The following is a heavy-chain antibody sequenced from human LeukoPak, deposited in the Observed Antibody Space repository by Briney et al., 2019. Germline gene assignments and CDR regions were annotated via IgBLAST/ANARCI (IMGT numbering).Heavy chain of an antibody. CDR2: INHSGST. V-gene: IGHV4-34*01. CDR1: GGSFSGYY. J-gene: IGHJ4*02. CDR3: ANSANYGGNSGYFDS. D-gene: IGHD4-23*01. Sequence: SETLSLACAVYGGSFSGYYWSWIRQPPGKGLEWIGEINHSGSTNYNPSLKSRVTISVDTSKNQFSLKLTSVTAADTAVYYCANSANYGGNSGYFDSWAQGTLVTVSS.